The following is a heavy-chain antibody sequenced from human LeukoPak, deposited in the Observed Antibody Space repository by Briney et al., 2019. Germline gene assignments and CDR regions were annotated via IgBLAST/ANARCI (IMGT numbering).Heavy chain of an antibody. J-gene: IGHJ4*02. Sequence: ASVKVSCKASGYTFTSYDINWVRQAPGQGLEWMGWINPNSGNRGYAQKFQGRVTITRDTSISTAYMELSSLGSEDTAVYYCARGPWIELWLKFYFDYWGQGTLVTVSS. CDR3: ARGPWIELWLKFYFDY. CDR1: GYTFTSYD. V-gene: IGHV1-8*01. CDR2: INPNSGNR. D-gene: IGHD5-18*01.